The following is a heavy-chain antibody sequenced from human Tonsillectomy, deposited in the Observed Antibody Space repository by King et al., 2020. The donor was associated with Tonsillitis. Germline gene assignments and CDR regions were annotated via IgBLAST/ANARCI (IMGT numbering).Heavy chain of an antibody. CDR2: IVVGGGNT. CDR3: AAVHYGDRQYFDY. D-gene: IGHD4-17*01. Sequence: QLVQSGPEVKKPGTSVKVSCKASGFTFSRSAMQWVRQARGQRLEWIGWIVVGGGNTNYAQKFQERVTFTRDMSTSTAYMELSSLRSEDTAMYYCAAVHYGDRQYFDYWGQGTLVTVSS. CDR1: GFTFSRSA. J-gene: IGHJ4*02. V-gene: IGHV1-58*02.